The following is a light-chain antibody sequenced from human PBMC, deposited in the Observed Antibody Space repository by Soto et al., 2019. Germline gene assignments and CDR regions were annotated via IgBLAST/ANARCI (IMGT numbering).Light chain of an antibody. J-gene: IGKJ1*01. CDR3: QQYNNWPPWT. CDR1: QSVSSN. V-gene: IGKV3-15*01. CDR2: GAS. Sequence: EIVMTQSPATLSVSPGERATLSCRASQSVSSNLAWYQQKPGQAPRLLIYGASTSATGIPARFSGSGSGTEFTLTISSLRSKDFAVYYYQQYNNWPPWTFGQGTKVEIK.